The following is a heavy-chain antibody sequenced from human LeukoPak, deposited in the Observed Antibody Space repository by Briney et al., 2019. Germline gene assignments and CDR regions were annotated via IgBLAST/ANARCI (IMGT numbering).Heavy chain of an antibody. D-gene: IGHD6-19*01. CDR2: ISGSGGST. J-gene: IGHJ6*02. Sequence: PGGSLRLSCAASGFTFSSYAVSWVRQAPGKGLEWVSAISGSGGSTYYADSVKGRFTISRDNSKNTLYLQMNSLRAEDTAVYYCAKETVKSSGWPSYYYYYGMDVWGQGTTVTVSS. V-gene: IGHV3-23*01. CDR1: GFTFSSYA. CDR3: AKETVKSSGWPSYYYYYGMDV.